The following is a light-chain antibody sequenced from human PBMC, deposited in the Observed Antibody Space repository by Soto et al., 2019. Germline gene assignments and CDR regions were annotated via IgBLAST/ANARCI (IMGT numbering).Light chain of an antibody. CDR3: QAWDSSTAGVV. J-gene: IGLJ2*01. Sequence: SYELTQPPSVSVSPGQTASITCYGDKLGDKYACWYQQKPGQSPVLVIYQDIKRPSGIPERFSGSNSGNTATLTISGTQAMDEADYYCQAWDSSTAGVVFGGGTKLTVL. CDR1: KLGDKY. CDR2: QDI. V-gene: IGLV3-1*01.